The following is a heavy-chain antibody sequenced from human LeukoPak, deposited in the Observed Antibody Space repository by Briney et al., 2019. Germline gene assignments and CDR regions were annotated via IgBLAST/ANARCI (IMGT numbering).Heavy chain of an antibody. Sequence: GGSLRLSCAASGFTFSSYAMSWVRQASGKGLEWVSAISGSGGSTYYADSVKGRFTVSRDNSKNTLYLQMNSLRAEDTAVYYCAKDKGRRSSPRNGFDYWGQGTLVTVSS. V-gene: IGHV3-23*01. CDR2: ISGSGGST. CDR3: AKDKGRRSSPRNGFDY. D-gene: IGHD2-2*01. CDR1: GFTFSSYA. J-gene: IGHJ4*02.